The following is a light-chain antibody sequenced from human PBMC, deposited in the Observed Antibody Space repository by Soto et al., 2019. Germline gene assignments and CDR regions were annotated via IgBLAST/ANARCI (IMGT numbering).Light chain of an antibody. Sequence: DIQMTQSPSSVSASVGDRVTITCRASQGISYWLAWYQQKPGKVPKLLIYSASSLQSGVPSRFSGSGSGTDFTLPISSLQPEDFATYYCQQANSFPLTFGGGTKVEIK. CDR3: QQANSFPLT. J-gene: IGKJ4*01. CDR1: QGISYW. V-gene: IGKV1-12*01. CDR2: SAS.